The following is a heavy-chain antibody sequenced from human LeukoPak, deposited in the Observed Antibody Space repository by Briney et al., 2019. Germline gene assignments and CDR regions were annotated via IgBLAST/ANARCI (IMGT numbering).Heavy chain of an antibody. Sequence: GGSLRLSCAASGFTFSGYSMNWVRQAPGKGREWVSSISSSSSYIYYADSVKGRFTISRDNAKNSLYLQMNSLRAEDTAVYYCATGRDCSGGSCYSVYWGQGTLVTVSS. V-gene: IGHV3-21*01. CDR3: ATGRDCSGGSCYSVY. D-gene: IGHD2-15*01. CDR2: ISSSSSYI. CDR1: GFTFSGYS. J-gene: IGHJ4*02.